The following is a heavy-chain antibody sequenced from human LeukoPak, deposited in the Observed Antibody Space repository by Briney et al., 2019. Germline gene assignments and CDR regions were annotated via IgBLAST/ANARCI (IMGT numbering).Heavy chain of an antibody. Sequence: PGGSLRLSCVASGFTFSTYTFNWVPQAPGKGLEWLSYISSGGLTIFYADSVKGRFTISRDNTKNAIYLDMTNLRAEGTAVYYCARDFDYGDYIDFWGQGTLVAVSS. CDR1: GFTFSTYT. CDR3: ARDFDYGDYIDF. D-gene: IGHD4/OR15-4a*01. CDR2: ISSGGLTI. J-gene: IGHJ4*02. V-gene: IGHV3-48*04.